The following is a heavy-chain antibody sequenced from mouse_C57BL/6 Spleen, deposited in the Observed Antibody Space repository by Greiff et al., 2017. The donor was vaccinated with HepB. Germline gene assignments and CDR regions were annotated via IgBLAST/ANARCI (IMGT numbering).Heavy chain of an antibody. CDR3: ARVDGYYGGAMDY. CDR1: GFTFSSYT. D-gene: IGHD2-3*01. J-gene: IGHJ4*01. CDR2: IRGGGGNT. V-gene: IGHV5-9*01. Sequence: EVKLVESGGGLVKPGGSLKLSCAASGFTFSSYTMSWVRQTPEKRLEWVATIRGGGGNTYYPDSVKGRFTISRDNAKNTLYLQMSSLRSEDTALYYCARVDGYYGGAMDYWGQGTSVTVSS.